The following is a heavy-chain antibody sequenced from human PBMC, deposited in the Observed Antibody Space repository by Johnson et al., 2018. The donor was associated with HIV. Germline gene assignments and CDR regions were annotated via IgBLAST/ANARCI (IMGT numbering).Heavy chain of an antibody. J-gene: IGHJ3*02. V-gene: IGHV3-30*03. CDR2: ISYDGSNK. CDR3: ARVFYCTNGVCYKPGAFDI. D-gene: IGHD2-8*01. Sequence: QLVESGGGVVQPGRSLRLSCAASGFTFSSYGMHWVRQAPGKGLEWVAVISYDGSNKYFADSVKGRLTISRDNSKNKLYLQMNSLGAEDTAVYYCARVFYCTNGVCYKPGAFDIWGQGTMVTVSS. CDR1: GFTFSSYG.